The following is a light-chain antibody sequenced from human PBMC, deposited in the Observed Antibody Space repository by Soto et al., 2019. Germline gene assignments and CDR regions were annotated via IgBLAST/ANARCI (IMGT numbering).Light chain of an antibody. CDR3: CSNARSSTYV. V-gene: IGLV2-23*02. J-gene: IGLJ1*01. CDR2: EVS. CDR1: SSDVGSYNL. Sequence: QSALTQPASVSGSPGQSVTVSCTGTSSDVGSYNLVSWYQQHPGKAPKLMIYEVSNRPSGLSNRFSASKSGNTASLTMSGLQAEDEADYYCCSNARSSTYVFGTGTKLTVL.